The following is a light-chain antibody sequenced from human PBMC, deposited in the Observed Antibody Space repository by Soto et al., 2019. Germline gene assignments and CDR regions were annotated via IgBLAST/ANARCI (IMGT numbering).Light chain of an antibody. V-gene: IGKV3-11*01. CDR2: DTS. J-gene: IGKJ2*01. CDR3: QQQSTWSPGYT. Sequence: DIVLTQYPATLSLSPGEKATLSCRASQRLSTYLAWYQQKPGQAPRLLIYDTSKKATGVPTRFSGSGSGTDFSLTTISLKAEDVAVDYCQQQSTWSPGYTFGQGTKLEIK. CDR1: QRLSTY.